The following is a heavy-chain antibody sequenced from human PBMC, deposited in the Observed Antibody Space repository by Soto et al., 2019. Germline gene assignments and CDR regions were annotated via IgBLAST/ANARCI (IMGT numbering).Heavy chain of an antibody. CDR1: GFSFNNFA. Sequence: GGSLSLSCAASGFSFNNFAMTWVRQAPGKGLEWVSVISDSGGSSYYGDSVKGRFTISRDNSKNTVYLQMNSLRAEDTAIYYCAKDDVSGDGLWLVSDWGQGTPVTVSS. J-gene: IGHJ4*02. CDR2: ISDSGGSS. CDR3: AKDDVSGDGLWLVSD. D-gene: IGHD2-21*02. V-gene: IGHV3-23*01.